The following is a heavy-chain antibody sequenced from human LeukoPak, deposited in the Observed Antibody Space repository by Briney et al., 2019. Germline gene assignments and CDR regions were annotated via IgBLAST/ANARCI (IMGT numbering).Heavy chain of an antibody. V-gene: IGHV3-64*01. CDR3: AREGMVRGVFDY. Sequence: GGSLRLSCAASGFTFSSYAMHWVRQAPGKGLEYVSAISSNGGSTYYANSVKGRFTISRDNSKNTLYLQMGSLRAEDMAVYYCAREGMVRGVFDYWGQGTLVTVSS. D-gene: IGHD3-10*01. CDR2: ISSNGGST. CDR1: GFTFSSYA. J-gene: IGHJ4*02.